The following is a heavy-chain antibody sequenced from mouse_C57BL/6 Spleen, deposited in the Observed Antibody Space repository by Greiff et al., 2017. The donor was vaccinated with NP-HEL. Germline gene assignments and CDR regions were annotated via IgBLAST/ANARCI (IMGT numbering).Heavy chain of an antibody. D-gene: IGHD2-4*01. CDR3: TGEITTAMDY. CDR1: GFTFSNYW. Sequence: EVKLLESGGGLVQPGGSMKLSCVASGFTFSNYWMNWVRQSPEKGLEWVAQIRLKSDNYATHYAESVKGRFTISRDDSKSSVYLQMNNLRAEDTGIYYCTGEITTAMDYWGQGTSVTVSS. V-gene: IGHV6-3*01. J-gene: IGHJ4*01. CDR2: IRLKSDNYAT.